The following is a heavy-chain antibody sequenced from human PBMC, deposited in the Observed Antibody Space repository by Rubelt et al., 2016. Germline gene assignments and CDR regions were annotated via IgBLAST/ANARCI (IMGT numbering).Heavy chain of an antibody. V-gene: IGHV4-38-2*02. CDR1: GYSISSGYY. D-gene: IGHD3-3*01. CDR3: ARESITIFGVGMGPVDY. CDR2: IYHSGST. J-gene: IGHJ4*02. Sequence: QVQLQESGPGLVKPSETLSLTCTVSGYSISSGYYWGWIRQPPGKGLEWIGSIYHSGSTYYNPSLKSRVTISVDTSKNQFSLKLSSVTAADTAVYYCARESITIFGVGMGPVDYWGQGTLVTVSS.